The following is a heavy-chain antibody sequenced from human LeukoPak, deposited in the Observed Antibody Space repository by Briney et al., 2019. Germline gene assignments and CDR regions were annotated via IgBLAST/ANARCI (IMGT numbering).Heavy chain of an antibody. CDR2: IRYEGSNE. CDR1: GFTFSNYG. V-gene: IGHV3-30*02. Sequence: GGSLTLSCAVSGFTFSNYGMHGVRQAPGKGREWVAFIRYEGSNEYYADSVKGRFTISRDNSKNTLFLQMNSLRAEDTAVYYCAKHFWRGSYTAYWGPGTLVTVSS. D-gene: IGHD3-3*02. CDR3: AKHFWRGSYTAY. J-gene: IGHJ4*02.